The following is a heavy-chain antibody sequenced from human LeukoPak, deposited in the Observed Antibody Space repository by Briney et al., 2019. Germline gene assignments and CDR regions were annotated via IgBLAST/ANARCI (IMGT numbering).Heavy chain of an antibody. CDR3: AREDCSGGTCYYFDY. CDR2: INHSGST. Sequence: PSETLSLTCAVYGGSFSGFYWSWIRQPPGKGLEWIAEINHSGSTNYNPSLKSRVTISVDTSKNQFSLKLSSVTAADTAVYYCAREDCSGGTCYYFDYWGQGTLVTVSS. D-gene: IGHD2-15*01. V-gene: IGHV4-34*01. CDR1: GGSFSGFY. J-gene: IGHJ4*02.